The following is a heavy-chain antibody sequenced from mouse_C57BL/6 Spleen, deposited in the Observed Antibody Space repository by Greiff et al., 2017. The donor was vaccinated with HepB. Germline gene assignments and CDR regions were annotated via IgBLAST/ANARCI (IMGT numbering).Heavy chain of an antibody. J-gene: IGHJ4*01. Sequence: DVKLVESGGGLVKPGGSLKLSCAASGFTFSSYTMSWVRQTPEKRLEWVATISGGGGNTYYPDSVKGRFTISRDNAKNTLYLQMSSLRSEDTALYYCARRGNLLLRLGHYYYAMDYWGQGTSVTVSS. CDR2: ISGGGGNT. D-gene: IGHD1-1*01. V-gene: IGHV5-9*01. CDR3: ARRGNLLLRLGHYYYAMDY. CDR1: GFTFSSYT.